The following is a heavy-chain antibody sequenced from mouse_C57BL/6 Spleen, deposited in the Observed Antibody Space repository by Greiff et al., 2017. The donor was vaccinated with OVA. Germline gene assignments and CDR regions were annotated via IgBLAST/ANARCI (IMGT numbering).Heavy chain of an antibody. Sequence: QVQLKQSGAELVKPGASVKLSCKASGYTFTEYTIHWVKQRSGQGLEWIGWFYPGSGSIKYNEKFKDKATLTADKSSSTVYMELSRLTSEDSAVYLCERREVYVYERIYLDYGGQGTTLTVSS. CDR1: GYTFTEYT. CDR2: FYPGSGSI. CDR3: ERREVYVYERIYLDY. V-gene: IGHV1-62-2*01. D-gene: IGHD2-2*01. J-gene: IGHJ2*01.